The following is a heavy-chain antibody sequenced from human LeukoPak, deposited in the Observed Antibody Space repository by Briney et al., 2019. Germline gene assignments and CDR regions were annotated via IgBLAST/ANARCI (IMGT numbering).Heavy chain of an antibody. Sequence: PGGSLRLSCAASEFSVGSNYMTWVRQAPGKGLEWVSLIYSGGSTYYADSVKGRFTISRDNSKNTLYLQMNSLRAEDTAVYYCAKAHVVEYDSSGYSPLFDYWGQGTLVTVSS. CDR1: EFSVGSNY. D-gene: IGHD3-22*01. J-gene: IGHJ4*02. CDR2: IYSGGST. V-gene: IGHV3-66*02. CDR3: AKAHVVEYDSSGYSPLFDY.